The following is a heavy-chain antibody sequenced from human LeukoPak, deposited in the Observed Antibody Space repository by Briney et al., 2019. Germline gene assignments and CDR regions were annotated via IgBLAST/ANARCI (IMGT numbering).Heavy chain of an antibody. J-gene: IGHJ4*02. D-gene: IGHD3-10*01. V-gene: IGHV3-7*03. Sequence: GGSLRLSCAASGFTFSSYWMSWVRQAPGKGLVWVANIKQDGSEKYYVDSVKGRFTISRDNAKNSLYLQMNSLRAEDTAVYYCARDGGDLWFGESRGYYFDYWGQGTLVTVSS. CDR2: IKQDGSEK. CDR1: GFTFSSYW. CDR3: ARDGGDLWFGESRGYYFDY.